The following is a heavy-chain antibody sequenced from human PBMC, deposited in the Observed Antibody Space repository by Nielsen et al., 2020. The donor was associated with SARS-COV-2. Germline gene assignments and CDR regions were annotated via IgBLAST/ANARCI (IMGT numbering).Heavy chain of an antibody. CDR2: INPTNGGT. Sequence: ASVKVSCKASGYTFTNNYMHWVRQAPGQGLEWTGLINPTNGGTTYAQKFLGTVTMTRDTSTSTAYMELSRLTSDDTAVYYCARDKGMDWRYFDYWGQGTLVTVSS. CDR1: GYTFTNNY. D-gene: IGHD3/OR15-3a*01. CDR3: ARDKGMDWRYFDY. V-gene: IGHV1-46*01. J-gene: IGHJ4*02.